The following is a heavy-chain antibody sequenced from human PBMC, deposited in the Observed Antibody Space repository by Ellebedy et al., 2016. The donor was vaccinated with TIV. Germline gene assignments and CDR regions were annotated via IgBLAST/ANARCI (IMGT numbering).Heavy chain of an antibody. J-gene: IGHJ5*02. CDR2: INPSGGST. CDR3: ARGPPYYGSGP. D-gene: IGHD3-10*01. CDR1: GYTFTTYH. Sequence: ASVKVSCKASGYTFTTYHMHWVRQAPGQGPEWMGIINPSGGSTSYAQKFQGRVTMTRDTSTSTVYMELSSLRSEDTAVYYCARGPPYYGSGPWGQGTLVTVSS. V-gene: IGHV1-46*01.